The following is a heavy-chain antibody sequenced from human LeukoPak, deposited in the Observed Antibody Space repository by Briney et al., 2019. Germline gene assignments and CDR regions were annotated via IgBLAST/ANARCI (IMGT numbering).Heavy chain of an antibody. CDR1: GYIFTNYG. Sequence: RASVKVSCKASGYIFTNYGISWVRQAPGQGLEWMGWISGDNDNTYYAQKYQGIVTMITDTSTNTACMELRSLRSDDTAVYYCARATSLGDSSGYYYADSWGQGTLVTVSS. CDR3: ARATSLGDSSGYYYADS. V-gene: IGHV1-18*01. D-gene: IGHD3-22*01. J-gene: IGHJ5*01. CDR2: ISGDNDNT.